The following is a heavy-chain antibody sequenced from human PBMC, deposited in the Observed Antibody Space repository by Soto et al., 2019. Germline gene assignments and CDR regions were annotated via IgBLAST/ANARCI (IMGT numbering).Heavy chain of an antibody. D-gene: IGHD3-10*01. CDR3: ARDSRDYYGSGSPGYFDY. V-gene: IGHV1-69*13. Sequence: PSVKVSCKASGGTFSSYAISWVRQAPGQGLEWMGGIIPIFGTANYAQKFQGRVTITADESTSTAYMELSSLRSEDTAVYYCARDSRDYYGSGSPGYFDYWGQGTLVTVSS. J-gene: IGHJ4*02. CDR1: GGTFSSYA. CDR2: IIPIFGTA.